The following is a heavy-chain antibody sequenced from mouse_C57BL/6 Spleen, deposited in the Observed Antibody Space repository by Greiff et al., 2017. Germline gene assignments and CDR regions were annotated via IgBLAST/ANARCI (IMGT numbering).Heavy chain of an antibody. V-gene: IGHV1-69*01. Sequence: VQLQQSGAELVMPGASVKLSCKASGYTFTSYWMHWVKQRPGQGLEWIGEIDPSDSYTNYNQKFKGKSTLTVDKSSSTAYMQLSSLTSEDSAVYYCARWDGNYVPYAMDYWGQGTSVTVSS. D-gene: IGHD2-1*01. CDR2: IDPSDSYT. CDR1: GYTFTSYW. CDR3: ARWDGNYVPYAMDY. J-gene: IGHJ4*01.